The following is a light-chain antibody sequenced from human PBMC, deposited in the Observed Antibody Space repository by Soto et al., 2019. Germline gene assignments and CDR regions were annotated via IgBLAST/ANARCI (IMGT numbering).Light chain of an antibody. V-gene: IGKV3-15*01. J-gene: IGKJ1*01. CDR3: QQYNNWPPRGT. CDR2: GAS. CDR1: QSVSNN. Sequence: EIVLTQSPGTLSLSPGERATLSCRASQSVSNNLAWYQQKPGQAPRLLIYGASTRATGIPARFSGSGSGTEFTLTISSLQSEDFAVYYCQQYNNWPPRGTFGQGTKVDIK.